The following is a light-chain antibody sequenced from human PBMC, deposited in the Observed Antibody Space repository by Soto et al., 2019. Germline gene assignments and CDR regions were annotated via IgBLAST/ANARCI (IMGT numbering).Light chain of an antibody. CDR1: QTISSH. CDR3: QQSYTTPIT. Sequence: QMIQSASSLSASVVDRVIITCRASQTISSHLNWYQQKPGKAPNLLVYAASSLQSGVPSRFTGSGSGTDFTLTISSLQPEDFATYLCQQSYTTPITFGQGTRLEI. V-gene: IGKV1-39*01. CDR2: AAS. J-gene: IGKJ5*01.